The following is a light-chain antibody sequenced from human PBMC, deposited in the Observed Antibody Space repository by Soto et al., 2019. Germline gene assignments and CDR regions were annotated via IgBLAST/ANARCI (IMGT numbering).Light chain of an antibody. CDR1: QSISGW. J-gene: IGKJ1*01. CDR3: QQYNNYYPT. V-gene: IGKV1-5*01. CDR2: DAS. Sequence: DIQMTQSPSTLSASVGDRVTITCRASQSISGWLAWHQQKPGKAPKLLIFDASSLEGGVPSRFSGSGSGTDFTLTIISLQPDDFATYYCQQYNNYYPTCGQGTKVEIK.